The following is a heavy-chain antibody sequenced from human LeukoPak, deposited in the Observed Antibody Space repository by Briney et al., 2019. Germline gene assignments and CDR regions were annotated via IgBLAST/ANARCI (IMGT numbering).Heavy chain of an antibody. CDR2: ISYSGANS. CDR1: GFTFSGSA. D-gene: IGHD6-19*01. Sequence: PGGSLRLSCAASGFTFSGSAMSWVRQAPGEGLEWVSLISYSGANSYYTDSVRGRFTISRENSKDTLFLQMNSLRAEDTALYYCAKESSVAGAGLLDYWGQGTLVTVSS. CDR3: AKESSVAGAGLLDY. J-gene: IGHJ4*02. V-gene: IGHV3-23*01.